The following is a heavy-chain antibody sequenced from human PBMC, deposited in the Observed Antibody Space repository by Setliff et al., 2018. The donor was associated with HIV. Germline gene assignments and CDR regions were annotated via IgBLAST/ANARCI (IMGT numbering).Heavy chain of an antibody. Sequence: GGSLRLSCVGSGFIFNDHYIDWVRQTPGKGLEWVGRIKNKANSYSTEYAASVKGRYTISRDDSKNTLDLHRNSLKTENTALYYCATEHPGYFDYWGQGTLVTVSS. J-gene: IGHJ4*02. CDR2: IKNKANSYST. CDR1: GFIFNDHY. CDR3: ATEHPGYFDY. V-gene: IGHV3-72*01.